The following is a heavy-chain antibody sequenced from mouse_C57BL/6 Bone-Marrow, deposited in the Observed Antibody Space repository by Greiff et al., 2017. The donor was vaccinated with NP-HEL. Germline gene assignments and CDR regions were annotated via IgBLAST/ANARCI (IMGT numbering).Heavy chain of an antibody. CDR3: ARRYYGSSYSCDY. V-gene: IGHV1-52*01. D-gene: IGHD1-1*01. CDR2: IDPSDSET. Sequence: QVQLQQPGAELVRPGSSVKLSCKASGYTFTSYWMHWVKQRPIQGLEWIGNIDPSDSETHYNQKFKDKATLTVDKSSSTAYMQLSSLTSEDSAVYYCARRYYGSSYSCDYWGQGTTLTVSS. J-gene: IGHJ2*01. CDR1: GYTFTSYW.